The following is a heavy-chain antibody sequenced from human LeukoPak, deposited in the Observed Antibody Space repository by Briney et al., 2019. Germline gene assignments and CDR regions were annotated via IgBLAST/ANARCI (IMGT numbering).Heavy chain of an antibody. CDR1: GYTFTSYG. V-gene: IGHV1-18*01. CDR3: AGIEPFVVPAGYDY. D-gene: IGHD2-2*01. J-gene: IGHJ4*02. Sequence: APVKVSCKASGYTFTSYGISRVRQAPGQGLEWMGWISAYNGNTNYAQKLQGRVTMTTDTSTSTAYMELRSPRSDDTAVYYCAGIEPFVVPAGYDYWGQGTLVTVSS. CDR2: ISAYNGNT.